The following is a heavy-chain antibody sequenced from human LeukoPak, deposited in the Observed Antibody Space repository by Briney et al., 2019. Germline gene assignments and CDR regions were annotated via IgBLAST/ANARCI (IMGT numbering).Heavy chain of an antibody. CDR2: IYYSGST. D-gene: IGHD6-19*01. CDR3: ARLGSSGWSADFDY. Sequence: SETLSLTCTVSGGSISDYYWNWIWQPPGKGLEWIGNIYYSGSTSYNPPLKSRVTISVDTSKNQFSLKLSSVTAADTAVYYCARLGSSGWSADFDYWGQGTLVTVSS. CDR1: GGSISDYY. V-gene: IGHV4-59*08. J-gene: IGHJ4*02.